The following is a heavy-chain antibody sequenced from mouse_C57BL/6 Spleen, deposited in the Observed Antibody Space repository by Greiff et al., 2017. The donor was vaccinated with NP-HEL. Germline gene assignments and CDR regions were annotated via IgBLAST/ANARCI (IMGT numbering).Heavy chain of an antibody. CDR1: GYAFSSYW. D-gene: IGHD2-3*01. CDR2: IYPGDGDT. V-gene: IGHV1-80*01. J-gene: IGHJ1*03. Sequence: QVQLQQSGAELVKPGASVKISCKASGYAFSSYWMNWVKQRPGKGLEWIGQIYPGDGDTNYNGKFKGKATLTADKSSSTAYMQLSSLTSEDSAVYFCARWDGYFVYWYFDVWGTGTTVTVSS. CDR3: ARWDGYFVYWYFDV.